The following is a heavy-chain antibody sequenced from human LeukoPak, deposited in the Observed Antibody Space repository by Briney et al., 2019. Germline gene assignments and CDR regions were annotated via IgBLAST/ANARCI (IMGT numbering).Heavy chain of an antibody. V-gene: IGHV3-53*01. CDR3: ARTDYGSGSYSDY. J-gene: IGHJ4*02. CDR1: GFTVSSNY. D-gene: IGHD3-10*01. Sequence: GGSLRLSCAASGFTVSSNYMTWVRQAPGKGLEWVSVIYSGGNTYYADSVKGRFTISRDKSQNTLYLQMNSLIAEDTAIYYCARTDYGSGSYSDYWGQGTLVTVSS. CDR2: IYSGGNT.